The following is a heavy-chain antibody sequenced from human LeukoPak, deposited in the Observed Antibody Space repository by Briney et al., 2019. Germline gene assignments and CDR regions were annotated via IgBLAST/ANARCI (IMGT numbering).Heavy chain of an antibody. CDR1: GYSFTGYY. D-gene: IGHD2-15*01. V-gene: IGHV1-2*02. J-gene: IGHJ4*02. CDR3: ASTYCSGGSCYWALDY. CDR2: INPNSGDT. Sequence: GASVKVSCKASGYSFTGYYMHWVRQAPGQGLEWMGWINPNSGDTKYAQKFQGRVTMTRDTSISTAYMELSSLTSDDTAVYHCASTYCSGGSCYWALDYWGQGTLVTVSS.